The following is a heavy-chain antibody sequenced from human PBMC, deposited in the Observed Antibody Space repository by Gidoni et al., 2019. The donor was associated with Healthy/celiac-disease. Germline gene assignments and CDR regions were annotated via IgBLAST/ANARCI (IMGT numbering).Heavy chain of an antibody. CDR1: GFTFSSYG. CDR3: AREDLESRQQLVHKGLDY. CDR2: IWYDGSNK. Sequence: QVQLVESGGGVVQPGRSLRLSCAASGFTFSSYGMHWVRQAPGKGLEWVAVIWYDGSNKYYADSVKGRFTISRDNSKNTLYLQMNSLRAEDTAVYYCAREDLESRQQLVHKGLDYWGQGTLVTVSS. V-gene: IGHV3-33*01. D-gene: IGHD6-13*01. J-gene: IGHJ4*02.